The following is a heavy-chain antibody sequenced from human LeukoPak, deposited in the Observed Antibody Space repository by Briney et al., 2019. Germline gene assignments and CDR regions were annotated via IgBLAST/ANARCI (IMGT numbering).Heavy chain of an antibody. CDR1: GYTFTSYA. CDR2: INAGNGNT. J-gene: IGHJ4*02. D-gene: IGHD3-3*01. Sequence: ASVKVSCKASGYTFTSYAMHWVRQAPGQRLEWMGWINAGNGNTKYSQKFQGRVTITRDTSASTAYMELSSLRSEDTAVYYCARVHTDNYDFWSGYAWSFDYWGQGTLVAVSS. V-gene: IGHV1-3*01. CDR3: ARVHTDNYDFWSGYAWSFDY.